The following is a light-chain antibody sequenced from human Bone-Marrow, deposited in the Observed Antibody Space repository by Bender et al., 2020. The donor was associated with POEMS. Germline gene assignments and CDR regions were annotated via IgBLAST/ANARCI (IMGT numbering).Light chain of an antibody. Sequence: SYELTQPPSVSVSPGQTARITCSGDALSKKYAYWYQQKSGQAPVLVMYEDIKRPSGIPERFLGSSSGTMATLTISGAQVEDEADYYCYSTDSSSNLRVFGGGTKLTVL. J-gene: IGLJ3*02. CDR3: YSTDSSSNLRV. CDR2: EDI. CDR1: ALSKKY. V-gene: IGLV3-10*01.